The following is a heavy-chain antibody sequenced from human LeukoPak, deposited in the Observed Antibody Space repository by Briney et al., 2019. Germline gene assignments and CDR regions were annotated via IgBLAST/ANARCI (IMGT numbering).Heavy chain of an antibody. CDR1: GGSISSGGYS. V-gene: IGHV4-30-2*01. Sequence: SETLSLTCAVSGGSISSGGYSWSRIRQPPGKGLEWIGYIYHSGSTYYNPSLKSRVTISVDRSKNQFSLKLSSVTAADTAVYYCARDGRAVVRGVKGYWYFDLWGRGTLVTVSS. D-gene: IGHD3-10*01. J-gene: IGHJ2*01. CDR2: IYHSGST. CDR3: ARDGRAVVRGVKGYWYFDL.